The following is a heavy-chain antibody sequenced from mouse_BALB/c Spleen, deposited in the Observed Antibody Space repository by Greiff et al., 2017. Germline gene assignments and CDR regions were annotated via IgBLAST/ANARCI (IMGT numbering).Heavy chain of an antibody. V-gene: IGHV5-6-5*01. J-gene: IGHJ2*01. CDR2: ISSGGST. D-gene: IGHD2-3*01. Sequence: EVQLVESGGGLVKPGGSLKLSCAASGFTFSSYAMSWVRQTPEKRLEWVASISSGGSTYYPDSVKGRFTISRDNARNILYLQMSSLRSEDTAMYYCARGFYDGYCFDYWGQGTTLTVSS. CDR3: ARGFYDGYCFDY. CDR1: GFTFSSYA.